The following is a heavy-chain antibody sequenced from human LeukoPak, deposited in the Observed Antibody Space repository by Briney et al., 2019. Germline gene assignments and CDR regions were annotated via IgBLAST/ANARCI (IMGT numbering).Heavy chain of an antibody. V-gene: IGHV4-59*01. Sequence: PSETLSLTCTVSGGSIRSYYWSWIRQPPGKGLEWVGSIYYNGDTKFNTSLKSRVTISIDTSKEQFSLKVNSVTAAETAVYYCARPGEMGTIGGAFDIWGQGTVVTVSS. CDR3: ARPGEMGTIGGAFDI. D-gene: IGHD5-24*01. CDR2: IYYNGDT. CDR1: GGSIRSYY. J-gene: IGHJ3*02.